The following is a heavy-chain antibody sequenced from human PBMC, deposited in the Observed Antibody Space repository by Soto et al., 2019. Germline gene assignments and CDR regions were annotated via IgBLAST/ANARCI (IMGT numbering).Heavy chain of an antibody. Sequence: EVQLLESGGGLVQPGGSLRVSCAASGFTFSSYAMSWVRQAPGKGLEWVSGISNNGGSKNYADSVKGRFTISRDNSKKTLYLQLTSLRADDTAVYYCALRSRGYSFGYYFDFWGQGALVTGSS. CDR1: GFTFSSYA. CDR3: ALRSRGYSFGYYFDF. D-gene: IGHD5-18*01. CDR2: ISNNGGSK. V-gene: IGHV3-23*01. J-gene: IGHJ4*02.